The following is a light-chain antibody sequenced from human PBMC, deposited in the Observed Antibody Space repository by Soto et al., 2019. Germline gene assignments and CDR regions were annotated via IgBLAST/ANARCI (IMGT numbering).Light chain of an antibody. CDR3: KQGHNWSLT. Sequence: EIVMTQSPATLSLSPGERAALSCRAIQSINSELAGYQQKPGQPPTLLIYGASTRATGVPGRFTGCESGSEYTLTSSGLQSVDVADDYWKQGHNWSLTVGHGTRLE. CDR2: GAS. CDR1: QSINSE. J-gene: IGKJ2*01. V-gene: IGKV3-15*01.